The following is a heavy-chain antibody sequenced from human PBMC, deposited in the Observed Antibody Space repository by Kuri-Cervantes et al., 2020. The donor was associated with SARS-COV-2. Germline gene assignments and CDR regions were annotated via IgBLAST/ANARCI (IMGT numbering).Heavy chain of an antibody. CDR2: MNPNSGNT. V-gene: IGHV1-8*03. D-gene: IGHD3-22*01. CDR1: GYTFTSYD. Sequence: ASVKVSCKASGYTFTSYDINWVRQATGQGLEWMGWMNPNSGNTGYAQKFQGRVTITADESTSTAYMELSSLRSEDTAVYYCAHGSGYKTGLDYWGQGTLVTVSS. CDR3: AHGSGYKTGLDY. J-gene: IGHJ4*02.